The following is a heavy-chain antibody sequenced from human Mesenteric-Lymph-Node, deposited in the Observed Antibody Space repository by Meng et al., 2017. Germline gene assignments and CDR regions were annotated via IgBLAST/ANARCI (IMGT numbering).Heavy chain of an antibody. CDR1: GFTFKSYS. CDR3: ARDARYGMGSSYKAAYVGVDV. Sequence: GGSLRLSCAASGFTFKSYSMNWVRQAPGKGLEWVSSISSSSVYINYADSVKGRFTISRDNAKNSLYLQINSLRAEDTAVYYCARDARYGMGSSYKAAYVGVDVWGQGTTVTVSS. D-gene: IGHD3-10*01. CDR2: ISSSSVYI. J-gene: IGHJ6*02. V-gene: IGHV3-21*01.